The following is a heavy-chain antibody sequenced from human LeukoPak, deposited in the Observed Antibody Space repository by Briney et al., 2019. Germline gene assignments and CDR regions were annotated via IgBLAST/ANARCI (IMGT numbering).Heavy chain of an antibody. V-gene: IGHV3-23*01. D-gene: IGHD6-6*01. J-gene: IGHJ6*03. CDR2: ISGSGGST. CDR1: GFTFSSYA. CDR3: AKDYSSFVYYYYMDV. Sequence: GGSLRLSCAASGFTFSSYAMSWVRQAPGKGLEWVSAISGSGGSTYYADSVKGRFTISRDNSKNTLYLQMNSLRAEDTAVYYCAKDYSSFVYYYYMDVWGKGTTVTVSS.